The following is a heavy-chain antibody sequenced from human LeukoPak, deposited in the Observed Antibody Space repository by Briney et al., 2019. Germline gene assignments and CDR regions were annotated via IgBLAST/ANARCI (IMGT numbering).Heavy chain of an antibody. Sequence: GGSLRLSCAASGFTFSTYGMHWVRQAPGKGLEWVAVISYDGSNKYYADSVKGRFTISRDNSKNTLYLQMNSLRAEDTAVYYCARGTDIVVVPAAIKYAFDIWGQGTMVTVSS. CDR1: GFTFSTYG. CDR3: ARGTDIVVVPAAIKYAFDI. D-gene: IGHD2-2*01. J-gene: IGHJ3*02. V-gene: IGHV3-30*03. CDR2: ISYDGSNK.